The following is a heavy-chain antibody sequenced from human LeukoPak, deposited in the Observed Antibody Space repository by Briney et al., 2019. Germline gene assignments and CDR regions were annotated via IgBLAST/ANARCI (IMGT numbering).Heavy chain of an antibody. V-gene: IGHV4-34*01. J-gene: IGHJ4*02. CDR2: INHSGST. CDR1: GGSFSGYY. CDR3: ARGRRAGYDILTGYPAFFDY. D-gene: IGHD3-9*01. Sequence: PSETLSLTCAVYGGSFSGYYWSWIHQPPGKGLEWIGEINHSGSTNYNPSLKSRVTISVDTSKNQFSLKLSSVIAADTAVYYCARGRRAGYDILTGYPAFFDYWGQGTLVTVSS.